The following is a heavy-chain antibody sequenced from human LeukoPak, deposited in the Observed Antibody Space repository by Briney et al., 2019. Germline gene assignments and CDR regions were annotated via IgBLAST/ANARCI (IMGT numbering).Heavy chain of an antibody. CDR3: ARDGVRQLVGLDY. V-gene: IGHV4-61*05. CDR2: IYYSGST. CDR1: GGSISSSSYY. D-gene: IGHD6-13*01. J-gene: IGHJ4*02. Sequence: SETLSLTCTVSGGSISSSSYYWSWIRQPPGKGLEWIGYIYYSGSTNYNPSLKSRVTISVDTSKNQFSLKLSSVTAADTAVYYCARDGVRQLVGLDYWGQGTLVTVSS.